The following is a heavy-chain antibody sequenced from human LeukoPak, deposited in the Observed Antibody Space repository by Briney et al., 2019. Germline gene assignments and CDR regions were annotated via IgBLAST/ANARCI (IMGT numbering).Heavy chain of an antibody. D-gene: IGHD1-20*01. V-gene: IGHV3-33*01. CDR1: GFTFSSYG. CDR3: ARDSPIFLTGGEHFDY. J-gene: IGHJ4*02. CDR2: IWYDGSNK. Sequence: GGSLRLSCAASGFTFSSYGMPWVRQAPGKGLEWVAVIWYDGSNKYYADSVKGRFTISRDNSKNTLYLQMNSLRAEDTAVYYCARDSPIFLTGGEHFDYWGQGTLVTVSS.